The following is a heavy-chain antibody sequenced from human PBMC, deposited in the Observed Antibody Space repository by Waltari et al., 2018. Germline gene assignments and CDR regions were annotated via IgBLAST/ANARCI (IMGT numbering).Heavy chain of an antibody. Sequence: EVQLVESGGGLVKPGGSLRLSCAASGFTSSSYSMNWVRQAPGKGLEWVASFSISSSYIYDADAVKGRFTISRDNAKNSLYLQMNSLGAEDTAVYYCARGIAVAAPDYWGQGTLVTVSS. V-gene: IGHV3-21*01. CDR1: GFTSSSYS. J-gene: IGHJ4*02. CDR2: FSISSSYI. CDR3: ARGIAVAAPDY. D-gene: IGHD6-19*01.